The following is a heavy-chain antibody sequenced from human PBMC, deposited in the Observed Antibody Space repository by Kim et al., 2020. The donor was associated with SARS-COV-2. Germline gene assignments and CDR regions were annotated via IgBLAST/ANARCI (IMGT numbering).Heavy chain of an antibody. Sequence: SETLSLTCTVSGGSISSSSYYWGWIRQPPGKGLEWIGSIYYSGSTYYNPSLKSRVTISVDTSKNQFSLKLSSVTAADTAVYYCARHFPGSPVQPPRYFDYWGQGTLVTVSS. CDR2: IYYSGST. D-gene: IGHD3-10*01. V-gene: IGHV4-39*01. CDR3: ARHFPGSPVQPPRYFDY. J-gene: IGHJ4*02. CDR1: GGSISSSSYY.